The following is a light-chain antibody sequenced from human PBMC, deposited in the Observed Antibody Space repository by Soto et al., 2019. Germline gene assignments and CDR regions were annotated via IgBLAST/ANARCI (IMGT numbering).Light chain of an antibody. CDR3: QQYNNWPQT. CDR1: QSVSNN. V-gene: IGKV3-15*01. Sequence: EIVMTQSPATLSVSPGERATLSCRASQSVSNNLAWYQQKPGQAPRLLIYFASTRATGIPARFSGSGSGTQFTLTITSLQSEDVAVYYCQQYNNWPQTFGQGTKVEIK. J-gene: IGKJ1*01. CDR2: FAS.